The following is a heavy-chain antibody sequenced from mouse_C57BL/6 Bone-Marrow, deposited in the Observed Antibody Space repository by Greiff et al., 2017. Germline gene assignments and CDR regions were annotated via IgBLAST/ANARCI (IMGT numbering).Heavy chain of an antibody. J-gene: IGHJ2*01. CDR3: AGGFITPLGDH. CDR2: IDPSDSHT. D-gene: IGHD1-2*01. CDR1: GYTFTSYW. V-gene: IGHV1-69*01. Sequence: QVQLQQPGAELVMPGASVKLSCKASGYTFTSYWMHWVKQRPGQGLEWIGEIDPSDSHTNYNQKFKGKSTLTVDKSSSTAYMQLSSLTWEDSAVYYCAGGFITPLGDHWGQATPLKVSS.